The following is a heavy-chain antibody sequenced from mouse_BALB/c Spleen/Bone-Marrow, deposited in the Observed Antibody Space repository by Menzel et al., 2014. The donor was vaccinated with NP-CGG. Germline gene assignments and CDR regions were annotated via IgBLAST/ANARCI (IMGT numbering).Heavy chain of an antibody. CDR3: ARKYDYYYAMDY. CDR1: GYTFTDYW. Sequence: QVQLQQPGAELVMPGASVKMSCKASGYTFTDYWMHWVKQRPGQGLEWIGAIDTSDSYTSYNQKFKGEATLTVDESSSTAYMQLSSLTSEDSAVYYCARKYDYYYAMDYWGQGTSVTVSS. D-gene: IGHD2-4*01. V-gene: IGHV1-69*01. J-gene: IGHJ4*01. CDR2: IDTSDSYT.